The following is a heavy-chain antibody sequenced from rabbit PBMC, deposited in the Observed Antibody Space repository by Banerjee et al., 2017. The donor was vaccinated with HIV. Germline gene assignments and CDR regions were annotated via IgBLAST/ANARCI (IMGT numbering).Heavy chain of an antibody. CDR1: GFTLSSNYY. CDR2: IYGGSSGST. Sequence: QSLEESGGDLVKPGASLTLTCTASGFTLSSNYYMCWVRQAPGKGLEWIACIYGGSSGSTYYATWAKGRFTISKTSSTTVTLQMTSLTAADTATYFCAREKTYGANLDLWGPGTLVTVS. V-gene: IGHV1S40*01. D-gene: IGHD2-1*01. J-gene: IGHJ6*01. CDR3: AREKTYGANLDL.